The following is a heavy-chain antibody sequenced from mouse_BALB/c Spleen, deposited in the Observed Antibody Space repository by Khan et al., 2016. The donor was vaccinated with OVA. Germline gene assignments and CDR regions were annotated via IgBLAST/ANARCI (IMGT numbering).Heavy chain of an antibody. D-gene: IGHD2-14*01. J-gene: IGHJ4*01. CDR3: ARAYYRYGGYYAMDY. Sequence: QVQLKESGPGLVAPSQSLSITCTVSGFSLSRYNIHWVRQPPGKGLEWLGMIWGGGGTDYYSNLKSRLSISKDNSKSQVFLKMNSLQTDDTAVYYCARAYYRYGGYYAMDYWGQGTSVTVSS. V-gene: IGHV2-6-4*01. CDR1: GFSLSRYN. CDR2: IWGGGGT.